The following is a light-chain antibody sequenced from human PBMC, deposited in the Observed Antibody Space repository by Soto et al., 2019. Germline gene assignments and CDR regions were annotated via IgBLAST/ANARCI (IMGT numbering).Light chain of an antibody. CDR2: GAS. CDR1: QSVNNN. Sequence: EIVFAQSPAILSFSPGERATPSCRASQSVNNNLAWYQQKLGQAPRVLIYGASTRATGIPARFTGSGSGTEFTLTISSLQSEDFAVYYCQQYNNWPPITFGQGTRLEIK. CDR3: QQYNNWPPIT. J-gene: IGKJ5*01. V-gene: IGKV3-15*01.